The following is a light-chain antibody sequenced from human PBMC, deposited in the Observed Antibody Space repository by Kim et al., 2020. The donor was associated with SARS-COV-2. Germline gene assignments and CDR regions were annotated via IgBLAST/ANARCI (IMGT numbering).Light chain of an antibody. CDR3: QQYNNWPYT. CDR1: QSVSSK. J-gene: IGKJ2*01. CDR2: AAS. Sequence: SGSPGERATLSCRARQSVSSKLAWYQQKPGQAPRFLIYAASTRATGIPARFSGSGSGTEFTLTISSLQSEDFAVYYCQQYNNWPYTFGQGTKLEI. V-gene: IGKV3-15*01.